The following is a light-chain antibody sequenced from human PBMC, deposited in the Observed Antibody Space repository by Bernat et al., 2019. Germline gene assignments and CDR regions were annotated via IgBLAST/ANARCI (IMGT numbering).Light chain of an antibody. J-gene: IGKJ2*01. CDR2: DAS. CDR1: QGVSIY. Sequence: DIQMTQSPSSLSASVGDRVTITCRASQGVSIYVAWFQQKPAKAPKCLIYDASRLQGGVPSRFTARGGGLDFTLTITSLQADDFATYYCQQLNSYPSYTFGQGTKLEIK. V-gene: IGKV1-16*01. CDR3: QQLNSYPSYT.